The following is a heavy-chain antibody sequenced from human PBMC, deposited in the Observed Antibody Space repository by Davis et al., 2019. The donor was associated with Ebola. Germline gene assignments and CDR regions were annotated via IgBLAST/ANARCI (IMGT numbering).Heavy chain of an antibody. D-gene: IGHD3-10*01. CDR3: ARDYVGSYNWFDP. J-gene: IGHJ5*02. V-gene: IGHV1-2*02. CDR1: GYTFTSYG. CDR2: INPNSGGT. Sequence: ASVKVSCKASGYTFTSYGISWVRQAPGQGLEWMGWINPNSGGTNYAQKFQGRVTMTRDTSISTAYMELSRLRSDDTAVYYCARDYVGSYNWFDPWGQGTLVTVSS.